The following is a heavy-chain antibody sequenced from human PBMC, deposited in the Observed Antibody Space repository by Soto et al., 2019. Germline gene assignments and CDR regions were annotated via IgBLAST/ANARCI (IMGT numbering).Heavy chain of an antibody. D-gene: IGHD3-9*01. CDR1: GGTFSSYA. Sequence: VASVKVSCKASGGTFSSYAINWVRQAPGQGLEWMGGIIPIFGTANYAQKFQGRVTITADESTSTAYMELSSLRSEDTAVYYCARADYDILTGSTDYYYYYGMEIWG. J-gene: IGHJ6*02. CDR2: IIPIFGTA. V-gene: IGHV1-69*13. CDR3: ARADYDILTGSTDYYYYYGMEI.